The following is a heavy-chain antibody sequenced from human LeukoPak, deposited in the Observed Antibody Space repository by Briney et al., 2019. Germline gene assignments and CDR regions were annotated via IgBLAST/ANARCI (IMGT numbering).Heavy chain of an antibody. J-gene: IGHJ3*02. CDR3: ATEKSTAFDI. V-gene: IGHV3-74*01. D-gene: IGHD2-2*01. CDR1: GFTFSSYG. Sequence: GGSLRLSCAASGFTFSSYGMHWVRQAPGKGLVWVARISGDGSSISYADSVKGRFTISRDNAKNTLFLQMNSLRAEDTAVYYCATEKSTAFDIWGQGTMVTVSS. CDR2: ISGDGSSI.